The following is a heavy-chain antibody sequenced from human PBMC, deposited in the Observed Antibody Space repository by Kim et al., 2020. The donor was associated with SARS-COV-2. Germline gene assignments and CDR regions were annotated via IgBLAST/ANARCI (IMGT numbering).Heavy chain of an antibody. V-gene: IGHV1-46*01. CDR3: ARGPHDYGDYGGGYYFDY. Sequence: ASVKVSCKASGYTFTSYYMHWVRQAPGQGLEWMGIINPSGGSTSYAQKFQGRVTMTRDTSTSTVYMELSSLRSEDTAVYYCARGPHDYGDYGGGYYFDYWGQGTLVTVSS. D-gene: IGHD4-17*01. J-gene: IGHJ4*02. CDR1: GYTFTSYY. CDR2: INPSGGST.